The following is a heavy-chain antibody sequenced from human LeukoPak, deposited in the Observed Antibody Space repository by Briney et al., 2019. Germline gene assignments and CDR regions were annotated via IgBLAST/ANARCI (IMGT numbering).Heavy chain of an antibody. CDR3: ARGAPKEIQLWLRLRGVAFDI. J-gene: IGHJ3*02. D-gene: IGHD5-18*01. V-gene: IGHV4-34*01. CDR2: INHNGST. CDR1: GGSFSGYY. Sequence: SETLSLTCAVYGGSFSGYYWSWIRQPPGKGLEWIGEINHNGSTNYNPSLKSRVTISVDTSKNQFSLKLNSVTAADTAVYYCARGAPKEIQLWLRLRGVAFDIWGQGTWSPSLQ.